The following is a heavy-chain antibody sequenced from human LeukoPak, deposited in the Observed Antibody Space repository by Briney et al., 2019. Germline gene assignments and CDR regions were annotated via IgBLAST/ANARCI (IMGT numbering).Heavy chain of an antibody. CDR3: ARAYSSSSRTPGY. D-gene: IGHD6-6*01. V-gene: IGHV3-72*01. CDR1: GFTFNNYG. Sequence: AGGSLRLSCAASGFTFNNYGMGWVRQAPGKGLEWVGRTRNKADSYTTEYAASVKGRFTISREDSKNSLYLQMDSLKIEDTAVYYCARAYSSSSRTPGYWGQGTLVTVSS. J-gene: IGHJ4*02. CDR2: TRNKADSYTT.